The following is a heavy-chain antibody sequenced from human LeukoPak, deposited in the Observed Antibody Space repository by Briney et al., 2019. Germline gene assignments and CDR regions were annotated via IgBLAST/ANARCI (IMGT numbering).Heavy chain of an antibody. J-gene: IGHJ4*02. Sequence: GGSLRLSCAASGFTFSSYSMNWVHQAPGKGLEWVSYISSSSSTIYYADSVKGRFTISRDNAKNSLYLQMNSLRAEDTAVYYCARDLYYYGSGSNHDYWGQGTLVTVSS. CDR2: ISSSSSTI. D-gene: IGHD3-10*01. V-gene: IGHV3-48*01. CDR1: GFTFSSYS. CDR3: ARDLYYYGSGSNHDY.